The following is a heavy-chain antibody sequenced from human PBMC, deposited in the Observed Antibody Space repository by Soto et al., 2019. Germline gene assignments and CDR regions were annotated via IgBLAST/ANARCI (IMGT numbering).Heavy chain of an antibody. J-gene: IGHJ4*02. D-gene: IGHD3-3*01. Sequence: HGESLKISCKGSGYNFAGYWIAWARQMPGKGLELMGIIYPSDSDTRYRPSFQGQVTISADKSISSAYLQWSSLRASDTAMYYCARGGVSTRTFDYWGQGTPVTVSS. V-gene: IGHV5-51*01. CDR2: IYPSDSDT. CDR3: ARGGVSTRTFDY. CDR1: GYNFAGYW.